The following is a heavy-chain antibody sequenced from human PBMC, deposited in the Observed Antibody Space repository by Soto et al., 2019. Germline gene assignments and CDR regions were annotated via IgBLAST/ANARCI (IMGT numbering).Heavy chain of an antibody. J-gene: IGHJ6*02. CDR1: GFTFSSYA. V-gene: IGHV3-23*01. Sequence: GGSLRLSCAASGFTFSSYAMSWVRPAPGKGLEWVSAISGSGGSTYNADSVKGRFTISRDNSKNTLYLQMNSLRAEDTAVYYCARDSSGTTYYYYGMDVWGQGTTVTVSS. CDR2: ISGSGGST. CDR3: ARDSSGTTYYYYGMDV. D-gene: IGHD1-7*01.